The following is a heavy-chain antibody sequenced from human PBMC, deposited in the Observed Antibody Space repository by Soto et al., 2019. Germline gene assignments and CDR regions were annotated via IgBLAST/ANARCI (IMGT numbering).Heavy chain of an antibody. J-gene: IGHJ6*02. D-gene: IGHD3-10*01. Sequence: ASVKVSCKASGYTFTGSYMHWVRQAPGQGLEGMGWINPNSGGTNYAQKSQGRVTMTRDTSISTAYMELSRLRSDDTAVYYCARGRGFGELLDDYYYYYGMDVWGQGTTVTVSS. CDR2: INPNSGGT. CDR3: ARGRGFGELLDDYYYYYGMDV. CDR1: GYTFTGSY. V-gene: IGHV1-2*02.